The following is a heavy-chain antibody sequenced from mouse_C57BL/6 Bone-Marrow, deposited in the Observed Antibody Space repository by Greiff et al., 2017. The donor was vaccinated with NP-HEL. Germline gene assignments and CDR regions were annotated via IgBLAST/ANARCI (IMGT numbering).Heavy chain of an antibody. CDR1: GYTFTSYW. V-gene: IGHV1-59*01. J-gene: IGHJ2*01. CDR3: ARGGEGLRRRTDFDY. Sequence: QVQLQQPGAELVRPGTSVKLSCKASGYTFTSYWMHWVKQRPGQGLEWIGVIDPSDSYTNYNQKFKGKATLTVDTSSSTAYMQLSSLTSEDSAVYYCARGGEGLRRRTDFDYWGQGTTLTVSS. CDR2: IDPSDSYT. D-gene: IGHD2-4*01.